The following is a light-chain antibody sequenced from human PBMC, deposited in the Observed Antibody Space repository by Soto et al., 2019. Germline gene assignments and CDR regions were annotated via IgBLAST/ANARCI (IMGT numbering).Light chain of an antibody. CDR2: SAS. J-gene: IGKJ4*01. CDR3: QQYGTLPLT. V-gene: IGKV3-20*01. Sequence: EIVMTQSPATLSASPGERATLSCRASQSVRSNLAWYQQKPGQAPRLLIYSASSRATGIPDRFSGSGSGTDFTLTISRLEPEDFAVFYCQQYGTLPLTFGGGTKVDIK. CDR1: QSVRSN.